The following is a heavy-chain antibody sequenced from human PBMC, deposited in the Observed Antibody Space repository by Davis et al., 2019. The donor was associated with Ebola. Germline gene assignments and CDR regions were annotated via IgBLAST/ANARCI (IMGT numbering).Heavy chain of an antibody. Sequence: PGGSLRLSCTVSGASISSGDYHWSWIRQPPGKGLEWIGYIYYSGSSTYNPSLKSRVTISVDTSKNQFSLKLSSVTAADTAVYYCARDISTTVSAFDIWGQGTMVTVSS. J-gene: IGHJ3*02. CDR2: IYYSGSS. D-gene: IGHD2/OR15-2a*01. CDR1: GASISSGDYH. CDR3: ARDISTTVSAFDI. V-gene: IGHV4-61*08.